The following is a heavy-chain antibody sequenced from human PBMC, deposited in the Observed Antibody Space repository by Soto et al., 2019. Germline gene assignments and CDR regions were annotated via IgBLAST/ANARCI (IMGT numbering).Heavy chain of an antibody. CDR3: AKGNGITVFGVVSDY. V-gene: IGHV3-23*01. D-gene: IGHD3-3*01. CDR2: ISGSGDTT. CDR1: GFTFSNYG. J-gene: IGHJ4*02. Sequence: EVQLLESGGGLVQPGGSLRLSCAVSGFTFSNYGMGWVRQAPGKGLEWISSISGSGDTTYYADSVKGRLTISRDNSKNTLSLQMNSLRAEDTAIYYCAKGNGITVFGVVSDYWGQGILVTVSS.